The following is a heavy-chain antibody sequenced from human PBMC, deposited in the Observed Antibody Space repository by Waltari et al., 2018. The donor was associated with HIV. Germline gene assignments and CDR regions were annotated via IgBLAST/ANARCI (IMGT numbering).Heavy chain of an antibody. CDR1: GGSISNYY. J-gene: IGHJ4*02. D-gene: IGHD6-13*01. Sequence: QVQLQESGPGLVKPSETLSLICTVSGGSISNYYWTWIRQPPGKGLEWIGYSYDSGSTNYNPSLKSRVTSSVDTSKNQFSLKVRSVTAADTASYYCARVDRYTSSGLDYWGQGTLVNVSS. CDR3: ARVDRYTSSGLDY. CDR2: SYDSGST. V-gene: IGHV4-59*01.